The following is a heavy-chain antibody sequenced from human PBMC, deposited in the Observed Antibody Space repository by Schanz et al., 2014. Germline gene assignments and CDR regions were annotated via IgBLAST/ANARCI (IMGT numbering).Heavy chain of an antibody. J-gene: IGHJ3*01. V-gene: IGHV3-30*03. Sequence: QVHLLESGGGLVEPGGSLRLSCAASGFTFSTHAMHWVRQAPGKGLEWVALVSSDGNNDYYTDSVKGRFTISRDNSKNTMYLQINNLRADDTAVYYCARELPGVVAFDFWGQGTMVTVSS. CDR3: ARELPGVVAFDF. CDR1: GFTFSTHA. CDR2: VSSDGNND. D-gene: IGHD7-27*01.